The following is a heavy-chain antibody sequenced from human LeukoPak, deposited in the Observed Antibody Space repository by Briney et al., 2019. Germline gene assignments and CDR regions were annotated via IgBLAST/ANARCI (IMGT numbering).Heavy chain of an antibody. D-gene: IGHD1-26*01. CDR2: INYSGST. Sequence: SETLSLTCTVSGGSISSYYWSWIRQPPGKGLEWIGYINYSGSTNYNPSLKSRVTMSVDKSKNQFSLKLSSVTAADTAVYYCARLFRKLGRFDYWGQGALVTVSS. J-gene: IGHJ4*02. CDR1: GGSISSYY. V-gene: IGHV4-59*08. CDR3: ARLFRKLGRFDY.